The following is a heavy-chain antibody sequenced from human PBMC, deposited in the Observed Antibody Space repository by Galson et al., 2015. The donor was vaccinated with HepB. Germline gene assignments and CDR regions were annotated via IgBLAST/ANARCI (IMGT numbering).Heavy chain of an antibody. CDR2: INSDGGTT. Sequence: SLRLSCAASGFTFSNYWMHWVRQAPGQGPVRVSRINSDGGTTTYADSVKGRFTISRDNAKNTLYLQMNSLRAEDTAVYYCARAHFGVLLDVWGQGTTVTVSS. D-gene: IGHD3-3*01. CDR1: GFTFSNYW. CDR3: ARAHFGVLLDV. V-gene: IGHV3-74*03. J-gene: IGHJ6*02.